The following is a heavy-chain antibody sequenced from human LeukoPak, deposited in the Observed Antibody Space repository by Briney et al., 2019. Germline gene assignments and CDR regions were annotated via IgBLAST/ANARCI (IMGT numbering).Heavy chain of an antibody. CDR2: IYPGYSDT. D-gene: IGHD1-26*01. CDR1: GYSFTSYW. Sequence: GESLKISCKGSGYSFTSYWIGWVRQMPGKGLEGVGIIYPGYSDTRYSPSFQGQVTISADKSISTAYLQWSSLKASDTAMYYCARGGVGATTYFDYWGQGTLVTVSS. J-gene: IGHJ4*02. V-gene: IGHV5-51*01. CDR3: ARGGVGATTYFDY.